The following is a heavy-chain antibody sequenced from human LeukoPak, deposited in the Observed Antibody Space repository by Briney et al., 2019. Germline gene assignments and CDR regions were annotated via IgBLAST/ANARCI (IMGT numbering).Heavy chain of an antibody. CDR3: AKDTGGYGDLTFVY. Sequence: PGRSLRLSCAASGFTFSSYGMHWVRQAPGKGLEWVAVISYDGSNKYYADSVKGRFTISRDNSKNTLYLQMNSLRAEDTAVYYCAKDTGGYGDLTFVYWGQGTLVTVPS. CDR1: GFTFSSYG. V-gene: IGHV3-30*18. D-gene: IGHD4-17*01. J-gene: IGHJ4*02. CDR2: ISYDGSNK.